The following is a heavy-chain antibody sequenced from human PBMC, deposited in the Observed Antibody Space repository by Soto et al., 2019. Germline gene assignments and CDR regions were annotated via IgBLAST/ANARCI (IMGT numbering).Heavy chain of an antibody. V-gene: IGHV1-2*02. CDR2: NNPNSGDT. CDR1: GYIFTDYY. J-gene: IGHJ5*02. Sequence: QVQLVQSGAEVRKPGASVKVSCKASGYIFTDYYIHWVRQAPGQGLEWMGWNNPNSGDTNYAQKFRGRVTLTRDTPISTAYMELRRLTSDDTAVYYCARVTSRPNWFDPWGQGTLVTVSS. CDR3: ARVTSRPNWFDP.